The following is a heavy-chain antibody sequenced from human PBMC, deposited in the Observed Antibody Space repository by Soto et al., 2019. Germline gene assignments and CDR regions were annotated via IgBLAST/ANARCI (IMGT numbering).Heavy chain of an antibody. Sequence: SLRLSCAASGFIFSSYAMSWVRQAPGKGLEWVSAISGSGTTAYYADSVKGRFTFSRDNSKKTMYLQMNSLRAEDTAVYYCAKDFNYYDRSGYWPDYWGQGILVTVSS. V-gene: IGHV3-23*01. CDR1: GFIFSSYA. D-gene: IGHD3-22*01. CDR3: AKDFNYYDRSGYWPDY. J-gene: IGHJ4*02. CDR2: ISGSGTTA.